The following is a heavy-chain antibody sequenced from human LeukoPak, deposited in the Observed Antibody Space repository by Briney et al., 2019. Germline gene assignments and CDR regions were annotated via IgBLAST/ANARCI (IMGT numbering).Heavy chain of an antibody. V-gene: IGHV1-18*01. D-gene: IGHD3-9*01. J-gene: IGHJ4*02. CDR3: ALIDILTGNQEDY. CDR2: ISAYNGNT. CDR1: GYTFTSYG. Sequence: GGSVKVSCKASGYTFTSYGISWVRQAPGQGLEWMGWISAYNGNTNYAQKLQGRVTMTTDTSTSTAYVELRSLRSDDTAVYYCALIDILTGNQEDYWGQGTLVTVSS.